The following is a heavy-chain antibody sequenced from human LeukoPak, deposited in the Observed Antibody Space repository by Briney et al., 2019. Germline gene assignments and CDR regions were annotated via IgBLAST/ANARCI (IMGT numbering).Heavy chain of an antibody. CDR2: ISGSGGST. D-gene: IGHD6-13*01. J-gene: IGHJ4*02. Sequence: GGSLRLSCAASGFTFSSYAMSWVRQGPGKGLERVSAISGSGGSTYYADSVKGRFTISRDNSKNTLYLQMNSLRAEDTAVYYCAKESWPGIAAAGHDYWGQGTLVTVSS. CDR1: GFTFSSYA. CDR3: AKESWPGIAAAGHDY. V-gene: IGHV3-23*01.